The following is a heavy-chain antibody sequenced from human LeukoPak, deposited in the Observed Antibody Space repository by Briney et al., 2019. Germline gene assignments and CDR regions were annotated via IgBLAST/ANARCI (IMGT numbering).Heavy chain of an antibody. V-gene: IGHV3-53*01. J-gene: IGHJ3*02. Sequence: GGSLRLSCAASGFTFDTFAMSWVRQAPGKGLEWVSVIYSGGSTYYADSVKGRFTISRDNSKNTLYLQMNSLRAEDTAVYYCARSGSQGAFDIWGQGTMVTVSS. CDR3: ARSGSQGAFDI. D-gene: IGHD1-26*01. CDR1: GFTFDTFA. CDR2: IYSGGST.